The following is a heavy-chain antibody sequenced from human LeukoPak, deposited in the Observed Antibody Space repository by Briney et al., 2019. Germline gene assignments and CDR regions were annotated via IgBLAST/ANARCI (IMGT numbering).Heavy chain of an antibody. V-gene: IGHV1-2*02. CDR1: GYTFTGYY. D-gene: IGHD2-15*01. CDR3: ARDTGSGGSWGRSDAFDI. Sequence: GASVKVSCKASGYTFTGYYMHWVRQAPGQGLEWMGWINPNSGGTNYAQKFQGRVTMTRDTSISTAYMELSRLRSDDTAVYYCARDTGSGGSWGRSDAFDIWGQGTMVTVSS. CDR2: INPNSGGT. J-gene: IGHJ3*02.